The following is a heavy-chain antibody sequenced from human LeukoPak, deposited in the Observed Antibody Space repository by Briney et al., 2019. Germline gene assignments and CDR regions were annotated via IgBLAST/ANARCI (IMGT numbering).Heavy chain of an antibody. CDR1: GFSFSVYA. CDR2: ISGSGGYT. D-gene: IGHD5-18*01. CDR3: ARRAYSYDFDY. J-gene: IGHJ4*02. Sequence: PGGSLRLSCAASGFSFSVYAMSWVRQAPGKGLEWVSAISGSGGYTYYADSVKGRFTISRDNFKNTLYLQMNSLRAEDTAVYYCARRAYSYDFDYWGQGTLVTVSS. V-gene: IGHV3-23*01.